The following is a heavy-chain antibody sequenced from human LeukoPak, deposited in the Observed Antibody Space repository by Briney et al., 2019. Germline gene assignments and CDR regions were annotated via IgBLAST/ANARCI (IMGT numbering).Heavy chain of an antibody. CDR1: GFTFSSYD. CDR3: ARDPSTLLPADDS. CDR2: ISGSGINT. Sequence: RTGGTLRLSCAASGFTFSSYDMSWVRQAPGKGLEWVSVISGSGINTHHADSVKGRFTISRDNSKNTLYLQMNSLRVEDTAIYYCARDPSTLLPADDSWGQGTLVAVSS. D-gene: IGHD2-2*01. V-gene: IGHV3-23*01. J-gene: IGHJ4*02.